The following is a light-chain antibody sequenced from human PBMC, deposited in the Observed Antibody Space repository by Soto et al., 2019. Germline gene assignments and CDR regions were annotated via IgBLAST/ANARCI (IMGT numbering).Light chain of an antibody. CDR3: QQRSNWPPLT. V-gene: IGKV3-11*01. J-gene: IGKJ4*01. Sequence: EIVLTQSPATLSLSPGERATLSCRASQSISSQLAWYQQKPGQAPRLLIYDASNRATGIPARFSGSGSGTDFTVTISSLVAEDFAVYYCQQRSNWPPLTFGGGTKVEIK. CDR1: QSISSQ. CDR2: DAS.